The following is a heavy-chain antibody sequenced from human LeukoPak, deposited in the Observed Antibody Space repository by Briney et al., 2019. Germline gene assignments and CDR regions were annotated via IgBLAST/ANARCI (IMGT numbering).Heavy chain of an antibody. CDR3: ARANALYCSSTSCLFDY. J-gene: IGHJ4*02. Sequence: GASVKVSCKASGYTFTDYYIHWVRRAPGQGLEWMAWINPNSGGTYYAQNFHDRITLTRDTSISTAYMELSRPRSDDTAIYYCARANALYCSSTSCLFDYWGQGTLVTVSS. V-gene: IGHV1-2*02. D-gene: IGHD2-2*01. CDR2: INPNSGGT. CDR1: GYTFTDYY.